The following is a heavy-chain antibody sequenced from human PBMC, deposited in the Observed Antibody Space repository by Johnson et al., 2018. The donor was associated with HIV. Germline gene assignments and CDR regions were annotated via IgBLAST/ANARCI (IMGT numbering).Heavy chain of an antibody. CDR2: ISYDGSNK. V-gene: IGHV3-30*03. D-gene: IGHD6-19*01. Sequence: QVQLVESGGGVVQPGRSLRLSCAASGFTFSSYGMHWVRQAPGKGLEWVAVISYDGSNKYYVDSVRGRFTISRDNAKNSLFLQMNSLRGEDTAVYYCSRATSGWSLGGAFDIWGQGTMVTVSS. CDR1: GFTFSSYG. J-gene: IGHJ3*02. CDR3: SRATSGWSLGGAFDI.